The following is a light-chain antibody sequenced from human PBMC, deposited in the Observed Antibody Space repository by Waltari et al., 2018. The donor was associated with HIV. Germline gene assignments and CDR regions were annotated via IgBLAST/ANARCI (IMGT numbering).Light chain of an antibody. Sequence: TQPPSVSVAPGKTARITCGGDNIGGKLVHWYQQKPGQAPVLVICDDNDRPSGIPERFSGSNSGNTATLTSSRVEGGDEADYYWQVWVDSRDVAVIFGGGTKLTVL. J-gene: IGLJ2*01. CDR3: QVWVDSRDVAVI. CDR1: NIGGKL. CDR2: DDN. V-gene: IGLV3-21*04.